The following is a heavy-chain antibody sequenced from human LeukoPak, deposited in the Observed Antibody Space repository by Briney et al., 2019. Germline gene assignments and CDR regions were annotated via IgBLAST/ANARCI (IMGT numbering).Heavy chain of an antibody. CDR3: AKSEQYSYGFSPDQ. CDR2: ITAGGQTT. Sequence: GGSLRLSCAASGFIFSNYAMTWVRQAPGKGLEWVSGITAGGQTTYYTDSVKGRFTHSRDNSKNTLYLQMNSLRAEDTAVYYCAKSEQYSYGFSPDQWGQGTLVTVSS. CDR1: GFIFSNYA. D-gene: IGHD2-15*01. V-gene: IGHV3-23*01. J-gene: IGHJ4*02.